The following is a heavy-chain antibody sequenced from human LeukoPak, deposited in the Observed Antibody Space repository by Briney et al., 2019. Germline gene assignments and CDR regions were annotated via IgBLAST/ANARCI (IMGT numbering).Heavy chain of an antibody. V-gene: IGHV4-31*03. CDR1: GGSISSGGYY. J-gene: IGHJ4*02. D-gene: IGHD3-22*01. CDR3: ASTPTYYYDSSGYYYGGMSKRFDY. Sequence: SETLSLTCTVSGGSISSGGYYWSWIRQHPGKGLEWIGYIYYSGSTYYNPSLKSRVTISVDTSKNQFSLKLSSVTAADTAVYYCASTPTYYYDSSGYYYGGMSKRFDYWGQGTLVTVSS. CDR2: IYYSGST.